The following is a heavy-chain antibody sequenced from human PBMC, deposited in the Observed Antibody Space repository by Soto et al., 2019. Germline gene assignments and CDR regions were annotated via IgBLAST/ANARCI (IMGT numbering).Heavy chain of an antibody. Sequence: SETLSLTCTVSGGSISSYYWSWIRQPPGKGLEWIGYIYYSGSTNYNPSLKSRVTISVDTSKNQFSLKLSSVTAADTAVYYCARGLYYYDSSGYYDGFDIWGQGTMVTRLL. J-gene: IGHJ3*02. D-gene: IGHD3-22*01. V-gene: IGHV4-59*01. CDR1: GGSISSYY. CDR3: ARGLYYYDSSGYYDGFDI. CDR2: IYYSGST.